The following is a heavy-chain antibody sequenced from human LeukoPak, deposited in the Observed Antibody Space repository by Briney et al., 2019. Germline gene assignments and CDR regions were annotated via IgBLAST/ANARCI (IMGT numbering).Heavy chain of an antibody. CDR2: VSSGGGTT. CDR3: AKAGIAVPATPEY. J-gene: IGHJ4*02. D-gene: IGHD6-19*01. V-gene: IGHV3-23*01. Sequence: EGSLRLSCAASGFTFSSYAMNWVRQAPGKGLEWVSVVSSGGGTTYYSDSVKGRFIISRDNSRNTLYLQMNSLRADDTGVYYCAKAGIAVPATPEYCGQGTQVTVSS. CDR1: GFTFSSYA.